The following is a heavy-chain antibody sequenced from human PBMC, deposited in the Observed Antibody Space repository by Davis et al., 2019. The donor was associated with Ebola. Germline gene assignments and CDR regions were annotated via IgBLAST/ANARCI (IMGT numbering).Heavy chain of an antibody. CDR3: AREYVLAARPRYYYYYMDV. D-gene: IGHD6-6*01. J-gene: IGHJ6*03. CDR1: VGTFSRHD. Sequence: SVQVSCKASVGTFSRHDINWVRQAPGHGLEWMGGIIPIFGTANYAQKFQGRVTIPADESTSTAYMELSSLRSEDTAVYYCAREYVLAARPRYYYYYMDVGGKGTTVTVSS. CDR2: IIPIFGTA. V-gene: IGHV1-69*13.